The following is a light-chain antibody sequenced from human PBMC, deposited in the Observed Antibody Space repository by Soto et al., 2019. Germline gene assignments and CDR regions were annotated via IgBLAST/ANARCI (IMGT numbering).Light chain of an antibody. CDR2: DTS. CDR3: QQCSGWST. Sequence: IVLTQSPVTLSLSPGESATLSCRASQTISRYLAWYQQRPGQAPRLLIYDTSNRAAGVSARFSGSGSGTDFTLTISSLEPEDFAVYYCQQCSGWSTFGQGTKLEIK. CDR1: QTISRY. V-gene: IGKV3-11*01. J-gene: IGKJ2*01.